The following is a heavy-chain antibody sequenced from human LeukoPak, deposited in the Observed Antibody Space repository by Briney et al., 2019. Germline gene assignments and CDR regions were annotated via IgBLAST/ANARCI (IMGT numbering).Heavy chain of an antibody. J-gene: IGHJ4*02. CDR1: GGSISSNS. Sequence: LSLTCTVSGGSISSNSYYWGWIRQPPGKGLEWVSIISSGGGHPYYGDSVKGRFTISRDNANNLLYLQMNSLRVEDTAVYYCATVGSGATVLDSFDYWGQGTLVTVYS. D-gene: IGHD4-17*01. CDR3: ATVGSGATVLDSFDY. V-gene: IGHV3-21*06. CDR2: ISSGGGHP.